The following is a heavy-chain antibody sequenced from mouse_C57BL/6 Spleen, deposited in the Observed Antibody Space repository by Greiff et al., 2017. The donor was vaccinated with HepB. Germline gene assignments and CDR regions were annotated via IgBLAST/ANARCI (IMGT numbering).Heavy chain of an antibody. CDR3: ARPHYYGSSYRFAY. D-gene: IGHD1-1*01. V-gene: IGHV5-6*01. J-gene: IGHJ3*01. CDR1: GFTFSSYG. Sequence: EVQLQESGGDLVKPGGSLKLSCAASGFTFSSYGMSWVRQTPDKRLEWVATISSGGSYTYYPDSVKGRFTISRDNAKNTLYLQMSSLKSEDTAMYYCARPHYYGSSYRFAYWGQGTLVTVSA. CDR2: ISSGGSYT.